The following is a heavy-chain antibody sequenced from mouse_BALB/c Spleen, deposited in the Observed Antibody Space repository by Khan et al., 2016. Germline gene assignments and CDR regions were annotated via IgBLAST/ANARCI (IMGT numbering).Heavy chain of an antibody. CDR2: IDPANGNT. J-gene: IGHJ3*01. V-gene: IGHV14-3*02. D-gene: IGHD2-4*01. Sequence: VQLKQSGAELVKPGASVKLSCTASGFNIKDTYMHWVKQRPEQGLEWIGRIDPANGNTKYDPKFQGKATITADTSSNTAYLQLSSLTSEDTAVSYCATYYDYEFAYWGQGTLVTVSA. CDR3: ATYYDYEFAY. CDR1: GFNIKDTY.